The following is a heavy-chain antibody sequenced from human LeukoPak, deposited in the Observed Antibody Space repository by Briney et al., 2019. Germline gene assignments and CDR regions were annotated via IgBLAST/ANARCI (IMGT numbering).Heavy chain of an antibody. J-gene: IGHJ4*02. D-gene: IGHD1-26*01. Sequence: GGSLRLSCAASGFSFSSFEMNWVRQAPGKGLEWVSYISSSGTTIYYADSVKGRFTISRDNAKNSLYLQMNSLRAADTAVYYCARVFGSGSYGWVDYWGLGTLVTVSS. V-gene: IGHV3-48*03. CDR1: GFSFSSFE. CDR2: ISSSGTTI. CDR3: ARVFGSGSYGWVDY.